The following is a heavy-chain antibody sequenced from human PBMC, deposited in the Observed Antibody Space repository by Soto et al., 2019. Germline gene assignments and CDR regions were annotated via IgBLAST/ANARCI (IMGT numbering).Heavy chain of an antibody. V-gene: IGHV3-64*04. Sequence: PGGSLRLSCSASGFTFSEYSMHWVRQAPGKGLQYVSTISSDGDITYYADSVKGRFTISRDNSKNTLYLQMNSLRPEDTAVYYCARAHDFWGGRQQPIDSWGQGTLSPSPQ. J-gene: IGHJ4*02. CDR3: ARAHDFWGGRQQPIDS. D-gene: IGHD3-3*01. CDR2: ISSDGDIT. CDR1: GFTFSEYS.